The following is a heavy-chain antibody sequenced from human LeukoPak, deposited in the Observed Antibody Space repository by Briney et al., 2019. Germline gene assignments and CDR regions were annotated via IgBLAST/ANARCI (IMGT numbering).Heavy chain of an antibody. J-gene: IGHJ1*01. V-gene: IGHV3-30-3*01. Sequence: GRSLRLSCAASGFTFSSYAMHWVRQAPGKGLEWVAVISYDGSNKYYADSVKGRFTISRDNSKNTLYLQMNSLRAEDTAVYYCAKERGDYDIGFQHWGQGTLVTVSS. D-gene: IGHD3-9*01. CDR1: GFTFSSYA. CDR2: ISYDGSNK. CDR3: AKERGDYDIGFQH.